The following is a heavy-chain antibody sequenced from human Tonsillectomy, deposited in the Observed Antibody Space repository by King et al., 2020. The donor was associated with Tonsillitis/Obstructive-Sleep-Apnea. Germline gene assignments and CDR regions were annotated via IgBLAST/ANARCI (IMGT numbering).Heavy chain of an antibody. CDR2: ISYDGSNK. D-gene: IGHD3-3*01. V-gene: IGHV3-30*04. CDR3: ARGPITGDYYTTYYYYYYMDV. Sequence: VQLVESGGGVVQPGRSLRLSCAASGFTFSSYAIHWGRQAPGKGLEWVAVISYDGSNKYYADSVKGRFTISRDNSKNTLYLQMNRLRAEDTAVYCCARGPITGDYYTTYYYYYYMDVWGKGTTVTVSS. J-gene: IGHJ6*03. CDR1: GFTFSSYA.